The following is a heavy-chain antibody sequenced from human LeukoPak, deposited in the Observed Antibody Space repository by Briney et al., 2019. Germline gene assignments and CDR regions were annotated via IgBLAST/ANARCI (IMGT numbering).Heavy chain of an antibody. CDR2: IYSTTTYI. D-gene: IGHD5-24*01. J-gene: IGHJ3*02. CDR1: GFTVSSNY. CDR3: ARDQFIHAFDI. Sequence: PWGSLRLSCAASGFTVSSNYMSWVRQAPGKGLEWVSSIYSTTTYIYYADSVKGRFTISRDNAENSLYLQMNSLRAEDTAVYYCARDQFIHAFDIWGQGTMVTVSS. V-gene: IGHV3-21*01.